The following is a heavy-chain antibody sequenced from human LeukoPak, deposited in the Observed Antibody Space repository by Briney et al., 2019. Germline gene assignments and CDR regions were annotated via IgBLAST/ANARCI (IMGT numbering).Heavy chain of an antibody. CDR2: IFTSGIA. V-gene: IGHV4-4*07. J-gene: IGHJ6*03. D-gene: IGHD3-10*01. Sequence: SETLSLTCTVSGGSIGIYYWNWIRQPAGKGLEWIGRIFTSGIANYNPSLKSRVTLSVDTSKNQFSLNLSSVTAADTAVYYCAREISGTYYNPLGYMDVWGKGTTVTVSS. CDR3: AREISGTYYNPLGYMDV. CDR1: GGSIGIYY.